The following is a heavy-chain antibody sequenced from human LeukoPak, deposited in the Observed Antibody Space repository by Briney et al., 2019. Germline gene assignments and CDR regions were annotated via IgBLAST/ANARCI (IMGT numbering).Heavy chain of an antibody. Sequence: PGGSLRLSCAASKFTFSSFAIHWVRQAPGKGLEWVALISFDGGNTLYADSVKGRFIISRDNAKNSLYLQMNSLRAEDTAAYYCAKDRGGSYTLSLDYWGQGTLVTVSS. D-gene: IGHD1-26*01. J-gene: IGHJ4*02. CDR1: KFTFSSFA. CDR3: AKDRGGSYTLSLDY. CDR2: ISFDGGNT. V-gene: IGHV3-30*04.